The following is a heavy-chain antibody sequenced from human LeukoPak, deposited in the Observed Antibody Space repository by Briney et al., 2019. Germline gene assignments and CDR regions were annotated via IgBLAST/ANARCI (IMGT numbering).Heavy chain of an antibody. J-gene: IGHJ4*02. Sequence: GGSLRLSCAASGFTFSSYEMNWVRQAPGKGLEWVSYISSSGSTIYYADSVKGRFTISRDNAKNSLYLQMNSLRAGDTAVYYCARLRGYSYGYDFDYWGQGTLVTVSS. CDR2: ISSSGSTI. V-gene: IGHV3-48*03. CDR1: GFTFSSYE. CDR3: ARLRGYSYGYDFDY. D-gene: IGHD5-18*01.